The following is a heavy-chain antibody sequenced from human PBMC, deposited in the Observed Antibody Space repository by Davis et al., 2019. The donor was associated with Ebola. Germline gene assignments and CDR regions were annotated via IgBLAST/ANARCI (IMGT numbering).Heavy chain of an antibody. J-gene: IGHJ5*02. V-gene: IGHV1-18*01. CDR3: ARSPMEEYCTGGVCYRYNWFDP. CDR2: ISAYNGNT. Sequence: AASVQVSCKASGYTFTSYAMHWVRQAPGQRLEWMGWISAYNGNTNYAQKLQGRVTMTTDTSTSTAYMELRSLRSDDTAVYYCARSPMEEYCTGGVCYRYNWFDPWGQGTLVTVSS. D-gene: IGHD2-8*02. CDR1: GYTFTSYA.